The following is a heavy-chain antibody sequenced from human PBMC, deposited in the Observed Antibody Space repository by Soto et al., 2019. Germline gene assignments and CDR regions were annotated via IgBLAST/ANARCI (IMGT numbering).Heavy chain of an antibody. V-gene: IGHV1-8*01. J-gene: IGHJ4*02. CDR2: MNPNSGNT. Sequence: ASVKVSCKASGYTFTSYDINWVRQATGQGLEWMGWMNPNSGNTGYAQKFQGRVTMTRNTSISTAYMELSSLRSEDTAVYYCARGPNWNYDFDYWGQGTLVTVSS. CDR3: ARGPNWNYDFDY. CDR1: GYTFTSYD. D-gene: IGHD1-7*01.